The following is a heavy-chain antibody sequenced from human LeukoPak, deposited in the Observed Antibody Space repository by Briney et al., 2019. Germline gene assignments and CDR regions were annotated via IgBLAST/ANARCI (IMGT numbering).Heavy chain of an antibody. D-gene: IGHD6-13*01. CDR1: GFTFSSYA. Sequence: GGSLRLSCAASGFTFSSYAMSWVRQAPGKGLEWVSAISGSGGSTYCADSVKGRFTISRDNSKNTLYLQMNSLRAEDTAVYYCAKADRSSSWYDYYYYMDVWGKGTTVTVSS. V-gene: IGHV3-23*01. J-gene: IGHJ6*03. CDR3: AKADRSSSWYDYYYYMDV. CDR2: ISGSGGST.